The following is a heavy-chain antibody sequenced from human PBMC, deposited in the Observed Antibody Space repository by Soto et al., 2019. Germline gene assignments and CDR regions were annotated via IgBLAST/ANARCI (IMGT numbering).Heavy chain of an antibody. CDR3: ARDVGQYYDFLSGYRGGVYLAFPH. D-gene: IGHD3-3*01. J-gene: IGHJ1*01. Sequence: PGGSLRLSCAASGFTFSSYSMNWVRQAPGKGLEWVSYISSSSSTIYYADSVKGRFTISRDNAKNSLYLQMNSLRDEDTAVYYCARDVGQYYDFLSGYRGGVYLAFPHWGQGTLVPVSS. V-gene: IGHV3-48*02. CDR1: GFTFSSYS. CDR2: ISSSSSTI.